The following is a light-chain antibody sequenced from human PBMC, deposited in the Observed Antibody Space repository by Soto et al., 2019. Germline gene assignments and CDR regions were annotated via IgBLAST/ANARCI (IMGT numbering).Light chain of an antibody. J-gene: IGLJ3*02. V-gene: IGLV2-14*01. CDR3: SSYTGSSTLV. CDR1: SSDVGGYNY. Sequence: QSALTQPASVSGSPGQSITISCTGTSSDVGGYNYVSWYQQHPGKAPKLMIYEVSNRPSGVSNRFSGSKSGYTASLTISGLQADDEADYYCSSYTGSSTLVFGGGTKLTVL. CDR2: EVS.